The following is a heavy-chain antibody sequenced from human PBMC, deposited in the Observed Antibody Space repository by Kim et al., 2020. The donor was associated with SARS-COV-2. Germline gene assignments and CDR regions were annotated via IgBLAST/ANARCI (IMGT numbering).Heavy chain of an antibody. D-gene: IGHD2-2*01. V-gene: IGHV3-64*01. Sequence: GGSLRLSCAASGFTFSSYAMHWVRQAPGKGLEYVSAISSNGGSTYYANSVKGRFTISRDNSKNTLYLQMGSLRAEDMAVYYCARGPDYYYYMDVWGKGTT. J-gene: IGHJ6*03. CDR3: ARGPDYYYYMDV. CDR2: ISSNGGST. CDR1: GFTFSSYA.